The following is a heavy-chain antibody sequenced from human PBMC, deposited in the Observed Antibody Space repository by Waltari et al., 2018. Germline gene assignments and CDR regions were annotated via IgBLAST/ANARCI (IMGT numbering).Heavy chain of an antibody. V-gene: IGHV3-23*01. CDR3: AKIQRTYYYGSGRVDP. Sequence: EVQLLESGGGLVQPGGSLRLSCAASGFTFSSYAMSWFRQAPGKGLEWVSAISGSGGSTYYADSVKGRFTISRDNSKNTLYLQMNSLRAEDTAVYYCAKIQRTYYYGSGRVDPWGQGTLVTVSS. CDR2: ISGSGGST. D-gene: IGHD3-10*01. CDR1: GFTFSSYA. J-gene: IGHJ5*02.